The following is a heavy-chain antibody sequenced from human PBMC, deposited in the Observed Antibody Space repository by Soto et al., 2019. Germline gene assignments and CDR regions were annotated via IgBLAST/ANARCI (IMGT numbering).Heavy chain of an antibody. V-gene: IGHV1-69*02. CDR2: IIPVLNIA. CDR3: ARNGDSPYDY. Sequence: QVQPVQSGAEVKKPGSSVRVYCKASGGTFSSYSFSWVRQAPGQGLEWMGRIIPVLNIANYAPKFRGRVTISADKSTSSAYMELSSLRSEDTAVYYCARNGDSPYDYRGPGTLVTVSS. J-gene: IGHJ4*02. D-gene: IGHD1-1*01. CDR1: GGTFSSYS.